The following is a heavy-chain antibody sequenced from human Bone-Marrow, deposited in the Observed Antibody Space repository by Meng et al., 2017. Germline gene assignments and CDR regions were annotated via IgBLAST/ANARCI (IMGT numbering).Heavy chain of an antibody. J-gene: IGHJ4*02. CDR3: ARDRVDY. Sequence: VQLVGSGGGLLQPGGSLRLSFAASGFTFSSYWIHWVRQAPGKGLEWVAVISYDGSNKYYADSVKGRFTISRDNSKNTLYLQMNSLRAEDTAVYYCARDRVDYWGQGTLVTVSS. CDR1: GFTFSSYW. CDR2: ISYDGSNK. V-gene: IGHV3-30*06.